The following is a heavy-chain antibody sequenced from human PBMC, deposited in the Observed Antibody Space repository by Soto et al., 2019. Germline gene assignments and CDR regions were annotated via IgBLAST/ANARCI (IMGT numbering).Heavy chain of an antibody. CDR3: ARDSPIVVVPAATNWFDP. J-gene: IGHJ5*02. CDR1: GYTFTSYG. D-gene: IGHD2-2*01. V-gene: IGHV1-18*01. CDR2: ISAYNGNT. Sequence: QVQLVQSGAEVKKPGASVKVSCKASGYTFTSYGISWVRQAPGQGLEWMGWISAYNGNTNYAQKLQGRVTMTTDTSTSTADMELRSLRSDDTAVYYCARDSPIVVVPAATNWFDPWGQGTLVTVSS.